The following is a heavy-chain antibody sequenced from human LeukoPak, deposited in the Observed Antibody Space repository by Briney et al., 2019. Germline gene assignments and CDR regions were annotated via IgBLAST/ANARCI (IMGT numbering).Heavy chain of an antibody. Sequence: GGSLRLSCAASGFTFSSYSMNWVRQAPGKGLEWVSSISSSSSYIYYADSVKGRFTISRDNAKNSLYLQMKSLRAEDTAIYYCAKKTAGRYPFDDWGQGTLVTVSS. CDR3: AKKTAGRYPFDD. V-gene: IGHV3-21*04. CDR2: ISSSSSYI. J-gene: IGHJ4*02. D-gene: IGHD1-1*01. CDR1: GFTFSSYS.